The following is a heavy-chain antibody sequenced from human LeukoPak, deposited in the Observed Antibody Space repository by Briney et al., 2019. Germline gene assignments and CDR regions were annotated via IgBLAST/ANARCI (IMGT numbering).Heavy chain of an antibody. CDR1: GLTFSEYA. J-gene: IGHJ1*01. CDR3: AKGRVGTNGVLEH. V-gene: IGHV3-23*01. Sequence: PGGSLRLSCAASGLTFSEYAMSWVRQVPGMGPEWVSTIGVSGGSTNYADSVRGRFTISRDNSKNTLYLQINSLRADDTAVYYCAKGRVGTNGVLEHWGQGTLVTVSS. D-gene: IGHD1-26*01. CDR2: IGVSGGST.